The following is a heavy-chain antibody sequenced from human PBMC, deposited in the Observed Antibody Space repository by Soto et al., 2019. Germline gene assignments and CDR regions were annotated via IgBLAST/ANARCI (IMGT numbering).Heavy chain of an antibody. D-gene: IGHD3-10*01. V-gene: IGHV3-30-3*01. CDR3: VRGFGQLLLDY. J-gene: IGHJ4*02. CDR1: GFTFSNYA. CDR2: ILKDGNNK. Sequence: QVQLVESGGGVVQPGRSLRLSCAASGFTFSNYAMHWVRQAPGKGLKWVSIILKDGNNKYYADSVKGRFTISRDDSKNTLYLQMSSLRAEDTAMYYCVRGFGQLLLDYWGQGTLVTVSS.